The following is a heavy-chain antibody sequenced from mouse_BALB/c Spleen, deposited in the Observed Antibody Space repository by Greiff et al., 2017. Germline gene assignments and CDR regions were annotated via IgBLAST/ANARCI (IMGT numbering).Heavy chain of an antibody. V-gene: IGHV3-2*02. CDR3: ARDTTATFMDY. Sequence: EVKVEESGPGLVKPSQSLSLTCTVTGYSITSDYAWNWIRQFPGNKLEWMGYISYSGSTSYNPSLKSRISITRDTSKNQFFLQLNSVTTEDTATYYCARDTTATFMDYWGQGTSVTVSS. D-gene: IGHD1-2*01. J-gene: IGHJ4*01. CDR1: GYSITSDYA. CDR2: ISYSGST.